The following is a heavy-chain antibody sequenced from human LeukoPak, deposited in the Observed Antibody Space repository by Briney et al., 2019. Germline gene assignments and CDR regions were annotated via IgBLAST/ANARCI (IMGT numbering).Heavy chain of an antibody. V-gene: IGHV1-69*13. CDR3: ARILSSSWYEYFHH. D-gene: IGHD6-19*01. CDR2: IIPIFGTA. J-gene: IGHJ1*01. CDR1: GGTFSNYA. Sequence: SVKVSCKASGGTFSNYAISWVRQAPGQGLEWMGAIIPIFGTANYAQKFQGRVTITADQSTSTAYMELSRLRSEDTDVYYRARILSSSWYEYFHHWGQGTLVTVSS.